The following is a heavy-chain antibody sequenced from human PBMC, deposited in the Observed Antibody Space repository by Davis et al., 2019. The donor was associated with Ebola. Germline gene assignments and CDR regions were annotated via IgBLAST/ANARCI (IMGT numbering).Heavy chain of an antibody. J-gene: IGHJ4*02. D-gene: IGHD5-18*01. Sequence: GESLKISCAASGFTFSSYGMHWVRQAPGKGLEWVAVISYDGSNKYYADSVKGRFTISRDNSKNTLYLQMNSLRAEDTAVYYCARELYSRFDYWGQGTLVIVSS. V-gene: IGHV3-30*19. CDR2: ISYDGSNK. CDR3: ARELYSRFDY. CDR1: GFTFSSYG.